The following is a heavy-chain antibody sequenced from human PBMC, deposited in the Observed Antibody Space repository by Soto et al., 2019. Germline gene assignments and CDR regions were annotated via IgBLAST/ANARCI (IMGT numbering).Heavy chain of an antibody. J-gene: IGHJ6*02. Sequence: TGGSLRLSCAASGFTFSSYGMHWVRQAPGKGLEWVAVISYDGSNKYYADSVKGRFTTSRDNSKNTLYLQMNSLRAEDTAVYYCAKNPRSYYYYYGMDVWGQGTTVTVSS. D-gene: IGHD2-15*01. CDR3: AKNPRSYYYYYGMDV. CDR1: GFTFSSYG. V-gene: IGHV3-30*18. CDR2: ISYDGSNK.